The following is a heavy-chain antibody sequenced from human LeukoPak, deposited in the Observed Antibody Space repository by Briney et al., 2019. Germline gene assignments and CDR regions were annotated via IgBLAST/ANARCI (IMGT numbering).Heavy chain of an antibody. D-gene: IGHD2-2*01. CDR3: ARGTYCTTTTCYGNWASIYLDY. Sequence: GGSLRLSCAASGVTLSSYAMSWARQAPGKGVEWVSGISSSGSGGNTYYADSVKGRFTISRDNSKNTLYLQLNSLRAEDTAVYSCARGTYCTTTTCYGNWASIYLDYWGQGTLVTVSS. J-gene: IGHJ4*02. CDR1: GVTLSSYA. V-gene: IGHV3-23*01. CDR2: ISSSGSGGNT.